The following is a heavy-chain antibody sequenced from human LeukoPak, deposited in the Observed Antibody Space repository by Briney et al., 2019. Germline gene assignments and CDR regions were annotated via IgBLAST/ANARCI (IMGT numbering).Heavy chain of an antibody. Sequence: GGSLRLSCAASGFTFDDYAMHWVRQAQEKGLEWVSGISWNSDNIGYADSVKGRFTISRDNAKNSLYLQMDSLRAEDTAVYYCARRFDYWGQGTLVTVSS. V-gene: IGHV3-9*01. CDR2: ISWNSDNI. CDR1: GFTFDDYA. CDR3: ARRFDY. J-gene: IGHJ4*02.